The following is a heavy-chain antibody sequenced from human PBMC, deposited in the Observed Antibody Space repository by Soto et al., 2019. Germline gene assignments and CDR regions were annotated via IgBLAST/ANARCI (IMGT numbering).Heavy chain of an antibody. CDR1: GASIRSTDYY. CDR2: AYYTGST. CDR3: VRTARQGAVAPHWFDR. Sequence: SETLSLTCTVSGASIRSTDYYWSWIRQAPGKGLEWIGYAYYTGSTYYNPSLMSRLTISVDTSENQFSLKLTSVTAAETAVYYCVRTARQGAVAPHWFDRWGQGTQVTVSS. V-gene: IGHV4-30-4*01. J-gene: IGHJ5*02. D-gene: IGHD2-21*02.